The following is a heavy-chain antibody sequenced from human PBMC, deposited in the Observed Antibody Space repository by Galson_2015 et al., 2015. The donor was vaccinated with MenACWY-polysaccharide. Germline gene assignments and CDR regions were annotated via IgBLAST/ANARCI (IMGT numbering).Heavy chain of an antibody. CDR2: IYYRGNT. J-gene: IGHJ3*01. Sequence: SETLSLTCTVSGGSINSRSYHWGWIRQPPGKGLEWIGIIYYRGNTSYNPSLGSRVTISVDTSNTQFSLMLSFVTAADTALYYCARAPTPYCSSTSCFNKYAFDVWGQGTMVTVSS. V-gene: IGHV4-39*01. CDR3: ARAPTPYCSSTSCFNKYAFDV. CDR1: GGSINSRSYH. D-gene: IGHD2-2*01.